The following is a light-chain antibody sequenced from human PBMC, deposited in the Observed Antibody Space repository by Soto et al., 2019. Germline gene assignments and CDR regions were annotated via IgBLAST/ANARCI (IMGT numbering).Light chain of an antibody. V-gene: IGLV6-57*02. J-gene: IGLJ2*01. Sequence: NFLLTQPHSVSESPGKTVIISCTGSSGSIASNYVQWYQQRPGSAPTTVIYEDNQRPSGVTDRFSGSIDSSSNSASLTISGLKNEDEADYYCQSFDGSTVVFGGGTKVTVL. CDR2: EDN. CDR3: QSFDGSTVV. CDR1: SGSIASNY.